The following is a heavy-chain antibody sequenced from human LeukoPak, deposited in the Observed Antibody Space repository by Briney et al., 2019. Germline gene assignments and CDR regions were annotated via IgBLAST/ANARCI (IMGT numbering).Heavy chain of an antibody. V-gene: IGHV1-24*01. CDR1: GYTLTELS. CDR3: ATDRYGSGSYYGLSFDY. CDR2: FDPEDGET. Sequence: APVKVSCKVSGYTLTELSMHWVRQAPGKGLEWMGGFDPEDGETIYAQKFQGRVTMTEDTSTDTVYMELSSLRSEDTAVHYCATDRYGSGSYYGLSFDYWGQGTLVTVSS. D-gene: IGHD3-10*01. J-gene: IGHJ4*02.